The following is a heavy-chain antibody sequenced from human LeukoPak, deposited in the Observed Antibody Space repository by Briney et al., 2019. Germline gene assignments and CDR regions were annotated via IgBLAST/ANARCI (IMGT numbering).Heavy chain of an antibody. J-gene: IGHJ4*02. V-gene: IGHV3-21*01. D-gene: IGHD3-22*01. CDR3: ARDLVGSYYDSSGPYDY. Sequence: GGSLRLSCAASGFTFSTYTMNWVRQAPGKGLEWVSSISSSNYIYDADSVKGRFTISRDNAKNSLYLQMNSLRAEDTAVYYCARDLVGSYYDSSGPYDYWGQGTMVTVSS. CDR2: ISSSNYI. CDR1: GFTFSTYT.